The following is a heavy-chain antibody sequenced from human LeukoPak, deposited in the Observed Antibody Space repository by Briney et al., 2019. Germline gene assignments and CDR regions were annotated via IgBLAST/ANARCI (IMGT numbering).Heavy chain of an antibody. Sequence: SETLSLTCTVSGYSISSGYYWGWIRQPPGKGLEWIGSIYHSGSTYYNPSLKSRVTISVDTSKNQFSLKLSSVTAADTAVYYCARLQLYYYGWGSHMDVWGKGTTVTISS. J-gene: IGHJ6*03. CDR1: GYSISSGYY. CDR3: ARLQLYYYGWGSHMDV. V-gene: IGHV4-38-2*02. CDR2: IYHSGST. D-gene: IGHD3-10*01.